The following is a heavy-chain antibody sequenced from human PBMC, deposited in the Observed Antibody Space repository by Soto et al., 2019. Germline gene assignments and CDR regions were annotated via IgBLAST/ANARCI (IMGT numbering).Heavy chain of an antibody. J-gene: IGHJ6*02. CDR2: IWYDGSNK. V-gene: IGHV3-33*01. Sequence: GGSLRLSCAASGFTFSSYGMHWVRQAPGKGLEWVAVIWYDGSNKYYADSVKGRFTISRDNSKNTLYLQMNSLRAEDTAVYYCAREIAAAGGTDYYYYWMDVWGQGTTVTVSS. CDR3: AREIAAAGGTDYYYYWMDV. D-gene: IGHD6-13*01. CDR1: GFTFSSYG.